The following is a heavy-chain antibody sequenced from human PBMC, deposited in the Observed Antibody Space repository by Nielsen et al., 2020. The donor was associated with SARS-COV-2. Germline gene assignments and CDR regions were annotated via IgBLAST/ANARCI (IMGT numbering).Heavy chain of an antibody. CDR2: INTNTGNP. Sequence: ASVKVSCKASGYTFTSYAMNWARQAPGQGLEWMGWINTNTGNPTYAQGFTGRFVFSLDTSVSTAYLQISSLKAEDTAVYYCARGGRGDYTGYYYMDVWGKGTTVTVSS. CDR3: ARGGRGDYTGYYYMDV. J-gene: IGHJ6*03. D-gene: IGHD4-17*01. CDR1: GYTFTSYA. V-gene: IGHV7-4-1*02.